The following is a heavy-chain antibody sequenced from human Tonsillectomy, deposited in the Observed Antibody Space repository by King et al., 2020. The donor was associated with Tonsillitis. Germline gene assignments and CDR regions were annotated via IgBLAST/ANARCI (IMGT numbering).Heavy chain of an antibody. D-gene: IGHD6-13*01. CDR1: GFSLSTSGVG. J-gene: IGHJ4*02. CDR2: IYLGDDR. CDR3: AHSRVEAAFTV. V-gene: IGHV2-5*02. Sequence: VTLKESGPTLVKPTQTLTLTCTFSGFSLSTSGVGVGWIRQPPGKSLEWLALIYLGDDRRYSPSLKTRLTITWDTSKNQVVLTMTNMDPVDTATYYCAHSRVEAAFTVWGQGTLVTVSS.